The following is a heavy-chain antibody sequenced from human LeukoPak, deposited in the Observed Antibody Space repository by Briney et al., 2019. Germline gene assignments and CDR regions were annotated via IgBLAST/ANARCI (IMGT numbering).Heavy chain of an antibody. D-gene: IGHD3-16*01. CDR1: GFTVSSNY. V-gene: IGHV3-53*01. Sequence: PGGSLRLSCAASGFTVSSNYMSWVRQAPGKGLEWVAVIYRGGSTYYAASVKGRFTISRDNSKNTLYLQMNSLRAEDTAVYYCASGTGGRWLPYFDYWGQGTLVTVSS. CDR3: ASGTGGRWLPYFDY. CDR2: IYRGGST. J-gene: IGHJ4*02.